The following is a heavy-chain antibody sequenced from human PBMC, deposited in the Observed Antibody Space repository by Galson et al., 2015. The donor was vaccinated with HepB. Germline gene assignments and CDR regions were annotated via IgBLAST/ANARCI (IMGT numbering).Heavy chain of an antibody. CDR2: ISAYNGNT. Sequence: SVKVSCKASGYTFTSYGISWVRQAPGQGLEWMGWISAYNGNTNYAQKLQGRVTMTTDTSTSTAHMELRSLRSDDTAVYYCARVNLRFLEWLPDYWGQGTLVTVSS. V-gene: IGHV1-18*01. CDR1: GYTFTSYG. D-gene: IGHD3-3*01. CDR3: ARVNLRFLEWLPDY. J-gene: IGHJ4*02.